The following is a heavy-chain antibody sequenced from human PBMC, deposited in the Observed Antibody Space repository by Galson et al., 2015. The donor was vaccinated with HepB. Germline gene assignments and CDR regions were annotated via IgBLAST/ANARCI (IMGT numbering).Heavy chain of an antibody. CDR3: ARIRGYSYGYGFDP. J-gene: IGHJ5*02. CDR2: IFSNDEK. V-gene: IGHV2-26*01. Sequence: PALVKPTQTLTLTCTVSGFSLSNARMGVSWIRQPPGKALEWLAHIFSNDEKSYSTSLKSRLTISKDTSKSQVVLTMTNMDPVDTATYYCARIRGYSYGYGFDPWGQGTLVTVSS. D-gene: IGHD5-18*01. CDR1: GFSLSNARMG.